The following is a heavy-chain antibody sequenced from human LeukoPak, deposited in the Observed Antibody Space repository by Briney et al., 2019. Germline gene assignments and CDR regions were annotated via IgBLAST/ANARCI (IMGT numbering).Heavy chain of an antibody. J-gene: IGHJ4*02. CDR3: VREGNELLSKDFDY. Sequence: ASVKVSCKASGYTFTSYGISWVRQAPGQGLEWMGWISAYNGNTNYAQKLQGRVTMTTDTSTSTAYMELRSLRSDDTAMYYCVREGNELLSKDFDYWGQGTLVTVSS. CDR2: ISAYNGNT. D-gene: IGHD2-21*02. CDR1: GYTFTSYG. V-gene: IGHV1-18*01.